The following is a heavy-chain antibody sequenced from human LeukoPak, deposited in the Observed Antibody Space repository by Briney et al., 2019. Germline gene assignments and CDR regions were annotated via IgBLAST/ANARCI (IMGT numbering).Heavy chain of an antibody. CDR2: ISGSGGST. CDR3: AKKVGAGYYSYGRAV. J-gene: IGHJ6*02. Sequence: GGSLRLSCAASGFTLSSYAMSWVRQAPGKGLEWVSAISGSGGSTYYADSVKGRFTISRDNSKNTLYLQMNNLRAEDTAVYYCAKKVGAGYYSYGRAVGGQGTTATVSS. D-gene: IGHD1-26*01. CDR1: GFTLSSYA. V-gene: IGHV3-23*01.